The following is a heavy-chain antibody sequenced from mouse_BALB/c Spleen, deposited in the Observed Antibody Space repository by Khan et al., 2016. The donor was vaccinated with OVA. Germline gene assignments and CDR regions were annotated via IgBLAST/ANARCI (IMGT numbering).Heavy chain of an antibody. CDR1: GYSFTGYF. J-gene: IGHJ2*01. CDR3: TRIYRSDFDF. D-gene: IGHD1-1*01. CDR2: INPHIGET. V-gene: IGHV1-20*02. Sequence: EVQLQQSGPELVKPGASVKISCKASGYSFTGYFMNWVMQSHGKSLEWIGRINPHIGETFYNRKFEGKATLTVDESSNTAHMELRSLASEDSAVYYCTRIYRSDFDFWGQGTTLTVSS.